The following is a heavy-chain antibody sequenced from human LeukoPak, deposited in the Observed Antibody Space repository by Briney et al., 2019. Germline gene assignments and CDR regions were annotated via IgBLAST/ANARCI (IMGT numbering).Heavy chain of an antibody. V-gene: IGHV3-23*01. CDR1: GLTFSNYA. CDR2: STGSGRGT. CDR3: SKDPNGDYVGAFDM. Sequence: GGSLRLSCTASGLTFSNYATTWVRQAPGKGLEWVSSSTGSGRGTYYADSGKGRFSVSRDNSQNTVFLHMNSLRADDTALYYCSKDPNGDYVGAFDMWGPGTMVTVYS. D-gene: IGHD4-17*01. J-gene: IGHJ3*02.